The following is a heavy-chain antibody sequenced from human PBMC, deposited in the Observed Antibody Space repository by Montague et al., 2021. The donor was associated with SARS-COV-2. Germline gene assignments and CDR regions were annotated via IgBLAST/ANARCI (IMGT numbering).Heavy chain of an antibody. CDR2: ICQSGGA. V-gene: IGHV4-34*01. J-gene: IGHJ4*02. D-gene: IGHD3-22*01. CDR1: GGWYTGED. CDR3: ARGRQSIKMIVVVFTGASFFFDS. Sequence: SETLSLTCSVLGGWYTGEDWKWIRQHSSQRMEWYGVICQSGGANYNSSLKSRVTMSLDTSNNQFSLKLSSVTAADTAMYYCARGRQSIKMIVVVFTGASFFFDSWGQGNMVVVSS.